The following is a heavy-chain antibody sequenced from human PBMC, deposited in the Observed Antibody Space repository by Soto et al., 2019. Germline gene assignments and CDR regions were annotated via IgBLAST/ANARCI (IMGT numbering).Heavy chain of an antibody. J-gene: IGHJ6*02. CDR2: ISYDGSNK. V-gene: IGHV3-30*18. D-gene: IGHD3-3*01. Sequence: PGGSLRLSCAASGFTFSSYGMHWVRQAPGKGLEWVAVISYDGSNKYYADSVKGRFTISRDNSKNTLYLQMNSLRAEDTAVYYCAKDSPAFSVDFWSGYPREDGGMDVWGQGTTVTVSS. CDR3: AKDSPAFSVDFWSGYPREDGGMDV. CDR1: GFTFSSYG.